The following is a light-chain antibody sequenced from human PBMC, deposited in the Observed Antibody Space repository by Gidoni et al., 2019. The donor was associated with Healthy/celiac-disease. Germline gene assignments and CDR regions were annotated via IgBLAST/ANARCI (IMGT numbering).Light chain of an antibody. V-gene: IGKV3-20*01. CDR2: GAS. CDR3: QQYGSFS. J-gene: IGKJ4*01. Sequence: EIVLTQSPGTLSLAPGERVTLSCRASQSVSSSYLAWYQQKHGQAPRFLNYGASSRATGIPDRFSGSGSGTDFTLTISRLEAEDFAVYYCQQYGSFSFGGGTKVEIK. CDR1: QSVSSSY.